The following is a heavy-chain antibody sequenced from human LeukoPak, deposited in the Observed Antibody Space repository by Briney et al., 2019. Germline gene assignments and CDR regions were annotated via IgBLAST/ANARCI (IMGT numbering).Heavy chain of an antibody. Sequence: GASVKVSCKASVYTFTTYCMHWVRQAPGQGLEWMGIINPSGGSTSYAQKFQGRVTMTRDTSTSTVYMEPSSLRSEDTAVYNCARDGYDLRSAGPPFDYWGQGTLVTVSS. CDR2: INPSGGST. CDR3: ARDGYDLRSAGPPFDY. CDR1: VYTFTTYC. J-gene: IGHJ4*02. D-gene: IGHD4-17*01. V-gene: IGHV1-46*01.